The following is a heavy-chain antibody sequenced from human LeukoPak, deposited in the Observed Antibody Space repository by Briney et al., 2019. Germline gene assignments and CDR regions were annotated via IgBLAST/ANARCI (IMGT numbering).Heavy chain of an antibody. CDR3: AKVYGITIFGVLNY. J-gene: IGHJ4*02. CDR1: GFTFSSYA. CDR2: ISGSGGST. Sequence: GSLRLSCAASGFTFSSYAMNWVRQAPGKGLEWVSAISGSGGSTYYADSVKGRFTISRDNPKNTMYLQMNSLRAEDTAVYYCAKVYGITIFGVLNYWRQGTLVTVSS. V-gene: IGHV3-23*01. D-gene: IGHD3-3*01.